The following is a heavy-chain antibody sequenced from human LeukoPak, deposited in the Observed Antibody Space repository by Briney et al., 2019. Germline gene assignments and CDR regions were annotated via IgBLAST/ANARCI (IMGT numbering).Heavy chain of an antibody. CDR2: ITSAGGGA. D-gene: IGHD2-2*01. CDR1: GFTFSNSA. J-gene: IGHJ6*02. V-gene: IGHV3-23*01. CDR3: AKDGEWRPAAV. Sequence: PGGSLRLSCAASGFTFSNSAMSWVRQAPGKGLEWVSSITSAGGGAYYPDSVKGRFTISRDNSKNTLYLQMNSLRAEDTAIYYCAKDGEWRPAAVWGQGTTVTVS.